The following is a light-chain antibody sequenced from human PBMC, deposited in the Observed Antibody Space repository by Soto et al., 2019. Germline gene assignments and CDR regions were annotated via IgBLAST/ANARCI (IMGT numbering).Light chain of an antibody. Sequence: EIVMTQSPVTLSVSPGERATLSCRASQSVSSSYLAWYQQEPGQAPRLLIYGASSRATGIPDRFNGSGSGTDFSLTISRLEPEDFAVYYCQQYGSSSITFGQGTRLEIK. J-gene: IGKJ5*01. V-gene: IGKV3-20*01. CDR2: GAS. CDR3: QQYGSSSIT. CDR1: QSVSSSY.